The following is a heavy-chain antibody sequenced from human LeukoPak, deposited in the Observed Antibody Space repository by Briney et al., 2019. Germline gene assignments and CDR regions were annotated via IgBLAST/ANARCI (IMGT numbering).Heavy chain of an antibody. CDR1: GFTFSGSA. CDR3: TRRLMTTVNDG. J-gene: IGHJ4*02. Sequence: PGGSLRLSCAGSGFTFSGSAMHWVRQSPGKGLEWVGRIRSKANDHATAYAASVRGRCTISRDDSENTAYLPMNSLKTEETAIYYCTRRLMTTVNDGWGQGTLVTASS. D-gene: IGHD4-17*01. CDR2: IRSKANDHAT. V-gene: IGHV3-73*01.